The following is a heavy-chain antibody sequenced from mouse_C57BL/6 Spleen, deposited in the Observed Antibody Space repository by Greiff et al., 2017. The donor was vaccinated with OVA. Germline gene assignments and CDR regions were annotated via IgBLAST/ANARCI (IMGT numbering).Heavy chain of an antibody. CDR2: INPSTGGT. CDR1: GYSFTGYY. J-gene: IGHJ4*01. CDR3: ARTGPYGSSLYYYAMDY. Sequence: EVQVVESGPELVKPGASVKISCKASGYSFTGYYMNWVKQSPEKSLEWIGEINPSTGGTTYNQKFKAKATLTVDKSSSTAYMQLKSLTSEDSAVYYCARTGPYGSSLYYYAMDYWGQGTSVTVSS. V-gene: IGHV1-42*01. D-gene: IGHD1-1*01.